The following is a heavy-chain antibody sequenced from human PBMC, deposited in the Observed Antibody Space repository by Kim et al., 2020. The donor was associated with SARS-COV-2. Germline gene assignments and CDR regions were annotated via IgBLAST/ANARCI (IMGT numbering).Heavy chain of an antibody. Sequence: GGSLRLSCAASGFPVSSKYMSWVHQAPGKGLEWVSVLYSGGNTYYADSVKGRFTISRDNSKNTLYLQMNSLRAEDTAVYYCAREFGDYISAWHRYAFDIWGQGTMVTVSS. CDR2: LYSGGNT. CDR3: AREFGDYISAWHRYAFDI. J-gene: IGHJ3*02. V-gene: IGHV3-66*01. CDR1: GFPVSSKY. D-gene: IGHD6-19*01.